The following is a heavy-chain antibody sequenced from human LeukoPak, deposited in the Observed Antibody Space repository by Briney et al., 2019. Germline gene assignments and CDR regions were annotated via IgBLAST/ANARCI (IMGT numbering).Heavy chain of an antibody. V-gene: IGHV4-39*07. CDR2: INHSGST. CDR1: GSSISSSSYY. D-gene: IGHD3-10*01. J-gene: IGHJ5*02. Sequence: PSETLSLTCTVSGSSISSSSYYWGWIRQPPGKGLEWIGEINHSGSTNYNPSLKSRVTISVDTSKNQFSLKLSSVTAADTAVYYCARDHTRYYGSGSYGVWFDPWGQGTLVTVSS. CDR3: ARDHTRYYGSGSYGVWFDP.